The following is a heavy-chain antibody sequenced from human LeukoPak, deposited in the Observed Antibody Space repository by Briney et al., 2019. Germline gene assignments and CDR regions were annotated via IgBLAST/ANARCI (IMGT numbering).Heavy chain of an antibody. CDR3: TADLPPPRGYDYPFDY. Sequence: GGSLRLSCAASGFTFANAWMSWVRQAPGKGLECVGRIKSKTDGETTDYAAPVKGRFTISRDDSKNMLYLQMNSLESEDTAVYYCTADLPPPRGYDYPFDYWGQGSLVTVSS. CDR2: IKSKTDGETT. V-gene: IGHV3-15*01. CDR1: GFTFANAW. D-gene: IGHD5-12*01. J-gene: IGHJ4*02.